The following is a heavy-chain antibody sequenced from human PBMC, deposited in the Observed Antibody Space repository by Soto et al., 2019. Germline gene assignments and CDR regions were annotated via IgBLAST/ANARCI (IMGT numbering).Heavy chain of an antibody. CDR3: ARAAHYGMDV. CDR1: GFTFSSYW. J-gene: IGHJ6*02. Sequence: LRLSCAASGFTFSSYWMHWVRQAPGKGLVWVSRISSDVSSTSYADSVQGRFTISRDNAKNTLYLQMNSLRAEDTAVYYCARAAHYGMDVWGQGTTVNVSS. CDR2: ISSDVSST. V-gene: IGHV3-74*01.